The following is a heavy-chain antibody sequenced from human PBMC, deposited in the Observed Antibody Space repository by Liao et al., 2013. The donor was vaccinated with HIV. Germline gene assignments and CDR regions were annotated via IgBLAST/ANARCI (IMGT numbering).Heavy chain of an antibody. J-gene: IGHJ4*02. V-gene: IGHV4-39*07. D-gene: IGHD5-24*01. CDR2: IYYSGST. Sequence: QLQLQESGPGLVKPSETLSLTCTVSGGSISSSSYYWGWSRQPPGKGLEWIGSIYYSGSTNYNPSLKSRVTISVDTSKNQFSLKLSSVTAADTAVYYCARGSRGWLPSRYFDYWGQGTLVTVSS. CDR3: ARGSRGWLPSRYFDY. CDR1: GGSISSSSYY.